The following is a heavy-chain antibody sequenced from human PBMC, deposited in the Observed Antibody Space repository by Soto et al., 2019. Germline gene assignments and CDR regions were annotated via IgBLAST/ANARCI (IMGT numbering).Heavy chain of an antibody. Sequence: EVQLVESGGGLVQPGKSLRLSCAASGFTFSRYEMTWVRQAPGKGLEWISYISSTGTTIYYADAVKGRFTISRDNSKNSLFLQMNSLRADDPGVSYCVREEGFLEHGLDVLGQGTTVIVSS. J-gene: IGHJ6*02. D-gene: IGHD3-3*01. CDR2: ISSTGTTI. CDR3: VREEGFLEHGLDV. V-gene: IGHV3-48*03. CDR1: GFTFSRYE.